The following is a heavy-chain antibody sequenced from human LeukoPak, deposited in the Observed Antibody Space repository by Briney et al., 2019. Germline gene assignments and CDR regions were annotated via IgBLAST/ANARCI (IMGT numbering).Heavy chain of an antibody. CDR1: GFTFSDYH. D-gene: IGHD3-10*01. CDR3: ARERGVSDY. V-gene: IGHV3-11*06. CDR2: ISSSSIYT. J-gene: IGHJ4*02. Sequence: PGGSLRLYCAASGFTFSDYHMNWIRQASGKGLEWVSYISSSSIYTNYADSVKGRFTISRDNAKNSLYLEMNSLRADDTGVYYCARERGVSDYWGQGTLVTVSS.